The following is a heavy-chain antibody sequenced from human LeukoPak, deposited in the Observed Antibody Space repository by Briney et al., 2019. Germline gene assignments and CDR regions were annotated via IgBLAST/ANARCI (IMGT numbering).Heavy chain of an antibody. CDR1: GFTFSSYG. Sequence: GRSLRLSCAASGFTFSSYGMHWVRQASGKGLEWVAVIWYDGSNKYYADSVKGRFTISRDNSKNTLYLQMNSLRAEDTAVYYCARDLTGRNYFDYWGQGTLVTVSS. CDR2: IWYDGSNK. D-gene: IGHD3-9*01. CDR3: ARDLTGRNYFDY. V-gene: IGHV3-33*01. J-gene: IGHJ4*02.